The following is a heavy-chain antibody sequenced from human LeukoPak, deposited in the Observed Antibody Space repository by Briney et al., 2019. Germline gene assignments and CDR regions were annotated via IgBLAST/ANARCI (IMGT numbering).Heavy chain of an antibody. V-gene: IGHV4-39*07. CDR3: ARDVDEGELSSFDY. Sequence: SETLSLTCTVSGVSISTTSYYWDWIRQPPGKGLEWIGSIYYSGTTYYNPSLKSRVTISVDTSKNQFSLKMTSVTAADTAMYYCARDVDEGELSSFDYWGQGTLVTVSS. D-gene: IGHD3-16*02. CDR2: IYYSGTT. CDR1: GVSISTTSYY. J-gene: IGHJ4*02.